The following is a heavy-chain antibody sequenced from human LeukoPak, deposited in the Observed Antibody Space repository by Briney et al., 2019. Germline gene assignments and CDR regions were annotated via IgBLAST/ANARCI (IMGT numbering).Heavy chain of an antibody. D-gene: IGHD1-26*01. V-gene: IGHV4-34*01. J-gene: IGHJ4*02. CDR2: INHSGST. CDR1: GGSFSGYY. CDR3: ARLGKENSGSYYYYFDY. Sequence: PSETLSLTCAVYGGSFSGYYWSWIRQPPGKGLEWIGEINHSGSTNYNPSLKSRVTISVDKSKNQFSLKLSSVTAADTAVYYCARLGKENSGSYYYYFDYWGQGTLVTVSS.